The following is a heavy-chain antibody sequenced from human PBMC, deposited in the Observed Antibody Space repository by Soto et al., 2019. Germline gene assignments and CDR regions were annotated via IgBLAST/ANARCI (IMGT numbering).Heavy chain of an antibody. D-gene: IGHD6-13*01. CDR3: AKDKGSSWIGNSWFDP. Sequence: EVQLVESGGGLVQPGRSLRLSCAASGFTFDDYAMHWVRQAPGQGLEWVSGISWNSGSIGYADSVKGRFTISRDNAKNSLYLQMNSLRDEDTDLYYCAKDKGSSWIGNSWFDPWGQGTLVTVSS. CDR1: GFTFDDYA. V-gene: IGHV3-9*01. J-gene: IGHJ5*02. CDR2: ISWNSGSI.